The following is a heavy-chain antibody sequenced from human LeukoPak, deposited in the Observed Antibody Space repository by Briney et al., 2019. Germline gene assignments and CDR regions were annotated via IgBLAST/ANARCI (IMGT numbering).Heavy chain of an antibody. J-gene: IGHJ3*02. V-gene: IGHV1-18*04. D-gene: IGHD6-25*01. Sequence: ASVKVSCKTSGYTFNSYVMNWVRQAPGQGLEWMGWITVYNGNTNYARNVQDRITLTTDTSTSTVYMELRSLTSDDTGVYYCARGHVAATFRGAFDMWGQGTVVTVSS. CDR3: ARGHVAATFRGAFDM. CDR1: GYTFNSYV. CDR2: ITVYNGNT.